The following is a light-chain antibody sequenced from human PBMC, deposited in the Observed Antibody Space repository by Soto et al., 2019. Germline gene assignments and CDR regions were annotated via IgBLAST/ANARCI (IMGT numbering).Light chain of an antibody. J-gene: IGLJ2*01. CDR1: SSDVGGYNY. CDR3: SSSPGSYTSVV. CDR2: EVS. Sequence: QSVLTQPASVSGSPGQSITISCTGTSSDVGGYNYVSWYQQHPGKAPKLMIYEVSNRPSGVSNRFSGSKSGNTASLTISGLQAEDEADYYCSSSPGSYTSVVFGGGTKLTVL. V-gene: IGLV2-14*01.